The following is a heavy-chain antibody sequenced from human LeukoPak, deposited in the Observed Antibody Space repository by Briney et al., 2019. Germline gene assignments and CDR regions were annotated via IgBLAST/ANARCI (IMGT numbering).Heavy chain of an antibody. D-gene: IGHD6-13*01. Sequence: SETLSLTCAVYGGSFSGYYWSWIRQPPGKGLEWIGEINHSGSTNYNPSLKSRVTISVDTSKNQFSLKLSSVTAADTAVYYCARTGYSSSLYFYWGQGTLVTVSS. V-gene: IGHV4-34*01. CDR1: GGSFSGYY. CDR3: ARTGYSSSLYFY. CDR2: INHSGST. J-gene: IGHJ4*02.